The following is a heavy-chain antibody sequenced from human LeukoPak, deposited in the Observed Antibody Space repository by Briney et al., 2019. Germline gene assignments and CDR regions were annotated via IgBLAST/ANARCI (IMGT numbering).Heavy chain of an antibody. J-gene: IGHJ3*02. CDR3: ARAHIVVVTAIRGLNAFDI. CDR1: GFTFSSYA. Sequence: GGSLRLSCAASGFTFSSYAMHWVRQAPGKGLEWVAVISYDGSNKYYADSVKGRFTISSDNSKNTLYLQMNSLRAEDTAVYYCARAHIVVVTAIRGLNAFDIWGQGTMVTVSS. V-gene: IGHV3-30*04. D-gene: IGHD2-21*02. CDR2: ISYDGSNK.